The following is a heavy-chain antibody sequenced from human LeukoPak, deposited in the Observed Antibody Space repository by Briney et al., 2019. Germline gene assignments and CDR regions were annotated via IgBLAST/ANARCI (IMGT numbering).Heavy chain of an antibody. V-gene: IGHV4-4*02. J-gene: IGHJ4*02. CDR3: ARVHYYETSDWGNYFDY. CDR2: IYHSGST. Sequence: SGTLSLTCAVSGGSISSSNWWSWVRQPPGKGLEWIGEIYHSGSTNYNPSLKSRVTISVDKSKNQFSLKLSSVTAADTAMYYCARVHYYETSDWGNYFDYWGQGTLVTVSS. D-gene: IGHD3-22*01. CDR1: GGSISSSNW.